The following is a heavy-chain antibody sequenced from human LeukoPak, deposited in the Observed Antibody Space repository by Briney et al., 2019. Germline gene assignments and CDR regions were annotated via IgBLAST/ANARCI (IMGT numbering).Heavy chain of an antibody. J-gene: IGHJ4*02. Sequence: GGSLRLSCAASGFTFSSYTMHWVRQAPGKGLEWVAVIYYDGSNQYYADSVKGRFTVSRDNAKNTLYLQMDSLRVEDTAVYYCATDRNSGKYYDYWGQGTLVTVSS. CDR2: IYYDGSNQ. CDR3: ATDRNSGKYYDY. D-gene: IGHD1-26*01. V-gene: IGHV3-30*04. CDR1: GFTFSSYT.